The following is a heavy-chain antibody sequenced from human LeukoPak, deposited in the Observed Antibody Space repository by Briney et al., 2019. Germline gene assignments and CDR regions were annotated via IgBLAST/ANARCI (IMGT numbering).Heavy chain of an antibody. CDR2: IYYSGST. CDR1: GGSISSYY. CDR3: ARGRGRLMDV. J-gene: IGHJ6*03. V-gene: IGHV4-59*01. Sequence: PSETLSLTCTVSGGSISSYYWSWIRQPPGKGLEWIGYIYYSGSTNYNPSLKSRVTISVDTSKNQFSLKLSSVTAADTAVYYCARGRGRLMDVWGKGTTVTVSS.